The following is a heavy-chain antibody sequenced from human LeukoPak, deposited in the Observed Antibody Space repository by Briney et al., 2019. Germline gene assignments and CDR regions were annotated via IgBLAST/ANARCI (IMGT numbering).Heavy chain of an antibody. CDR3: ATSRLRWNFPWVRRRNWFDP. Sequence: ASVTVSFKVSGYTLTELSMHGVRQAPGKGGEGMGGFDPEDGETIYAQKFQGRVTMTEDTSTDTAYMELSNLRSEDTAVYSCATSRLRWNFPWVRRRNWFDPWGQGTLVTVSS. J-gene: IGHJ5*02. D-gene: IGHD4-23*01. V-gene: IGHV1-24*01. CDR1: GYTLTELS. CDR2: FDPEDGET.